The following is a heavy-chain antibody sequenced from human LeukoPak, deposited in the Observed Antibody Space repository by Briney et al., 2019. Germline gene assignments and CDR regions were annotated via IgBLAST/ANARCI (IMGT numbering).Heavy chain of an antibody. CDR3: ARGVAAAGTGGFDY. V-gene: IGHV1-18*01. CDR2: ISAYNGNT. D-gene: IGHD6-13*01. CDR1: GYTFTSYG. J-gene: IGHJ4*02. Sequence: ASVEVSCKASGYTFTSYGISWVRQAPGQGLEWMGWISAYNGNTNYTQKLQGRVTMTTDTSTSTAYVELRSLRSDDTAVYYCARGVAAAGTGGFDYWGQGTLVTVSS.